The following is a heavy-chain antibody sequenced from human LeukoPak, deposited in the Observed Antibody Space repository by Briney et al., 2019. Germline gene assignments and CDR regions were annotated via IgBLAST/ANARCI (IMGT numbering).Heavy chain of an antibody. CDR2: MYYSGIP. CDR1: GASISDYY. D-gene: IGHD3-10*01. J-gene: IGHJ4*02. Sequence: SETLSLTCAVSGASISDYYWSWIRQPPGKRLEGIAYMYYSGIPNYSRSLKSRVTMSADKSNNQVSLTLTSVTAADTAVYYCASHHGRGEAFDYWGRGTLVTVSS. V-gene: IGHV4-59*08. CDR3: ASHHGRGEAFDY.